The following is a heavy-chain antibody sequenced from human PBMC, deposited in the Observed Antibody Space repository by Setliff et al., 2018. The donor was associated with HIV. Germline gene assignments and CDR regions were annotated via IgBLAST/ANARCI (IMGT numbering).Heavy chain of an antibody. J-gene: IGHJ3*02. V-gene: IGHV4-59*12. CDR3: ARGTTIAAEGAFDI. CDR1: GGSIRSYS. D-gene: IGHD6-6*01. CDR2: IYYSGST. Sequence: SETLSLTCTVSGGSIRSYSWNWVRQPPGKGLEWIGYIYYSGSTSYNPSLKSRVTISVDTSKNQFSLKLSSVTAADTAVYYCARGTTIAAEGAFDIWGQGTMVTVSS.